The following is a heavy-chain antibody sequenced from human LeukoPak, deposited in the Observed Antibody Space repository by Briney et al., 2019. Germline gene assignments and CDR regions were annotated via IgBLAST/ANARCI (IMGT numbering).Heavy chain of an antibody. V-gene: IGHV3-48*03. CDR3: AQLGITMIGGV. CDR1: GFTFSNYE. D-gene: IGHD3-10*02. CDR2: ISSSGSTI. J-gene: IGHJ6*03. Sequence: WGSLSLSCAASGFTFSNYEMNWVRQAPGQGRVWVSYISSSGSTIYYEDPVKGRFTISRYNAKNYLYLQMQSPRAADAAVYDCAQLGITMIGGVWGNGNTVTISS.